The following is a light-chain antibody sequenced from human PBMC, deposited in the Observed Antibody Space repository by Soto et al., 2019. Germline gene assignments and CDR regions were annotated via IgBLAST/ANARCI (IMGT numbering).Light chain of an antibody. J-gene: IGLJ2*01. CDR1: SGYSNYK. Sequence: QTVVTQPPSASASLGASVTLTCTLSSGYSNYKVDGYQQRPGKGPRFVMRVGTGGIVGSKGDGIPDRFSVLGSGLNRYLTINNFQEEDESDYHCGADHGSGSNFVVFGGGTKLTVL. CDR3: GADHGSGSNFVV. CDR2: VGTGGIVG. V-gene: IGLV9-49*01.